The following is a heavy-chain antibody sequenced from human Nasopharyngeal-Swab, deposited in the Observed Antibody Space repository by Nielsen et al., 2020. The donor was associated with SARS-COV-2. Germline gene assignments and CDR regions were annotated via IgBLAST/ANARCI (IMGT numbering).Heavy chain of an antibody. CDR1: GFTFSSYA. CDR2: ISSSSSYI. CDR3: AREGQIFGVVDYYYGLDV. J-gene: IGHJ6*02. Sequence: GGSLRLSCAASGFTFSSYAMHWVRQAPGKGLEWVSSISSSSSYIYYADSVKGRFTISRDNAKNSLYLQMNSLRAEDTAVYYCAREGQIFGVVDYYYGLDVWGQGTTVTVSS. D-gene: IGHD3-3*01. V-gene: IGHV3-21*01.